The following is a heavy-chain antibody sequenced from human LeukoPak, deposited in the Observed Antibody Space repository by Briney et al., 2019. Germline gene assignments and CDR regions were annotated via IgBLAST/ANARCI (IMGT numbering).Heavy chain of an antibody. CDR2: IYYSGST. CDR3: ARDAGHWYFDL. J-gene: IGHJ2*01. CDR1: GGSISSYY. V-gene: IGHV4-59*01. Sequence: PSETLSLTCTVSGGSISSYYWSWIRQPPGKGLEWIGYIYYSGSTNYNPSLKSRVTISVDTSKNQFSLKLSSVTAADTAAYYCARDAGHWYFDLWGRGTLVTVSS.